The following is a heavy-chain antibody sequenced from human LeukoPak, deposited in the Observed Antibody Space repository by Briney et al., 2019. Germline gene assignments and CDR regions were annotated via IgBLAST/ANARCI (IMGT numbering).Heavy chain of an antibody. CDR1: GFTFRSYG. Sequence: GGSLRLSCAASGFTFRSYGLHWVRQAPGKGLEWVAFIRYDDSKIYYADSVKGRFTISRDNSKNTLYLQMNSLRAEDTAGYYCARGPMADRANDAFDIWGPGTMVTVSS. CDR2: IRYDDSKI. V-gene: IGHV3-30*02. CDR3: ARGPMADRANDAFDI. J-gene: IGHJ3*02. D-gene: IGHD5-24*01.